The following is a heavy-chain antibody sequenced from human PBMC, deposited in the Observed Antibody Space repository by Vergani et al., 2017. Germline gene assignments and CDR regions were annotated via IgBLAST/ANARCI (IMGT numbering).Heavy chain of an antibody. CDR3: ARRGYSYGSPFDY. Sequence: QVQLQESGPGLVKPSQTLSLTCTVSGGSISSGSYYWSWIRQPAGKGLEWIGRIYTSGRTYYNPSLKSRVTISVDTSKNQFSLKLTSVTAADTAVYYCARRGYSYGSPFDYWGQGILVTVSS. D-gene: IGHD5-18*01. CDR2: IYTSGRT. J-gene: IGHJ4*02. V-gene: IGHV4-61*02. CDR1: GGSISSGSYY.